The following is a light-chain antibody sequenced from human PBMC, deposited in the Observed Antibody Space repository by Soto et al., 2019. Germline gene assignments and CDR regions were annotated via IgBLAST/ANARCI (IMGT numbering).Light chain of an antibody. CDR3: SSYAGSSNV. CDR2: EVT. Sequence: QSAPTQPASVSGSPGHSITISCTGTSSDVGGYNFVSWYQQKPGKAPKLLIYEVTHRPSGISDRFSGSKSGNMASLTISGLQAEDEADYYCSSYAGSSNVFGTGTKLTVL. V-gene: IGLV2-14*01. J-gene: IGLJ1*01. CDR1: SSDVGGYNF.